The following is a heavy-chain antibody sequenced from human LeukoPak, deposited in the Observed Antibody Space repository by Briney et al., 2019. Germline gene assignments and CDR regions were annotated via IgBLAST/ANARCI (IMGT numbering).Heavy chain of an antibody. Sequence: SETLCLTYTVSAVSLNTYYWSWIRQPPGKGLEWIGYIYSTGSTNYNPSLKSRVTISVDTSKNQFSLKLSSVTAADTAVYYCAKTVFVSGWHFDYWGQGTLVTVSS. CDR3: AKTVFVSGWHFDY. J-gene: IGHJ4*02. CDR2: IYSTGST. D-gene: IGHD6-19*01. V-gene: IGHV4-59*08. CDR1: AVSLNTYY.